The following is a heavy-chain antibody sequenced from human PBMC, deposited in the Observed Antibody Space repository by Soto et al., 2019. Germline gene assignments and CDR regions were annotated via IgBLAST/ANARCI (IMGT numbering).Heavy chain of an antibody. CDR3: AAGEASSRNLAPYYLDF. CDR2: IYYSGTT. J-gene: IGHJ4*02. D-gene: IGHD6-13*01. V-gene: IGHV4-59*01. CDR1: GGSMRNYF. Sequence: SETLSLTCTVSGGSMRNYFWTWIRQPPGKGLEWIGYIYYSGTTSFFPSYNPSLRSRVTISEDTSKNQFSLKLLSVTTADTAVYFCAAGEASSRNLAPYYLDFWGQGTPVPVYS.